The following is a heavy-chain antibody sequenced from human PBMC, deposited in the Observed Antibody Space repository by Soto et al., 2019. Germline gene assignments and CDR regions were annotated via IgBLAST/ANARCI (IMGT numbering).Heavy chain of an antibody. Sequence: SVKVSCKASGFTFTSSAVQWVRQARGQRLEWIGWIVVGSGNTNYAQKFQERVTITRDMSTSTAYMELSSLRSEDTAVYYCAAIRGYRLDYYYYYGMDVWGQGSTVTVSS. D-gene: IGHD5-18*01. CDR1: GFTFTSSA. V-gene: IGHV1-58*01. J-gene: IGHJ6*02. CDR2: IVVGSGNT. CDR3: AAIRGYRLDYYYYYGMDV.